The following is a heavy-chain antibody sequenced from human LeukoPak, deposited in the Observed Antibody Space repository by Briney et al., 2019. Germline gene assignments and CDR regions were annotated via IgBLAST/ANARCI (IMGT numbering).Heavy chain of an antibody. CDR2: INPSGSST. CDR3: ARENGGEWFDP. Sequence: VASVKVSCKTSGYSFTSYYMHWVRQAPGQGLEWMGIINPSGSSTSYAQKFQGRVTMTRDTSTSTVYMELSSLRSEDTAVYYCARENGGEWFDPWGQGTLVTVSS. J-gene: IGHJ5*02. V-gene: IGHV1-46*01. CDR1: GYSFTSYY. D-gene: IGHD3-10*01.